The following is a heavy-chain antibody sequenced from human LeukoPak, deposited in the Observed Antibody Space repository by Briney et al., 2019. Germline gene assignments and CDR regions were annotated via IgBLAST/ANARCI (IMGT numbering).Heavy chain of an antibody. CDR2: IYYRGST. J-gene: IGHJ5*02. CDR1: GGSISRSSYY. Sequence: AETLSLTCTLSGGSISRSSYYCGWIRQPPGKGLEWNWSIYYRGSTYHHPSLKSRVTISVDTSKNQFSLKLSSVAAADTAVYYCARDLIRHVDTAMVANWFDPWGQGTLVTVSS. CDR3: ARDLIRHVDTAMVANWFDP. V-gene: IGHV4-39*07. D-gene: IGHD5-18*01.